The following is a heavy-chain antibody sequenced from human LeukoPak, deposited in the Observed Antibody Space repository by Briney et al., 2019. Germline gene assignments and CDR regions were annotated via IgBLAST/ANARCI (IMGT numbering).Heavy chain of an antibody. Sequence: GGSLRLSCAASGFTFDDYGMSWVRQAPGKGLEWVSGINWNGGSTGYADSVKGRFTISRDNAKNSLFLQMNSLRAEDTAMYYCARGPWSGSGWNFGYWGQGTLVTVSS. CDR2: INWNGGST. CDR3: ARGPWSGSGWNFGY. CDR1: GFTFDDYG. J-gene: IGHJ4*02. V-gene: IGHV3-20*04. D-gene: IGHD6-19*01.